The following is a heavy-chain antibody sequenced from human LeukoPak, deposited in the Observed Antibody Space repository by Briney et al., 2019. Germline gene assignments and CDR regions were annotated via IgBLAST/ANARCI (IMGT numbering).Heavy chain of an antibody. CDR2: INHSGST. CDR1: GGSFSGYY. J-gene: IGHJ4*02. CDR3: ARELRGYYDSSGSLY. Sequence: SETLSLTCAVYGGSFSGYYWSWIRQPPGKGLEWIGEINHSGSTNYNPSLKSRVTISVDTSKNQFSLKLSSVTAADTAVYYCARELRGYYDSSGSLYWGQGTLVTVSS. V-gene: IGHV4-34*01. D-gene: IGHD3-22*01.